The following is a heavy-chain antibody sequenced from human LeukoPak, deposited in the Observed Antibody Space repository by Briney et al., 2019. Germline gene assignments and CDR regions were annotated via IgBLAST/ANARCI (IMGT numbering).Heavy chain of an antibody. Sequence: TGGSLRLSCAASGFTFRTYSMNWVRQAPGKGLEWVSSISSSSSYIYYADSVKGRFTISRDNAKNSLYLQMNSLRAEDTAVYYCACDPLHGFGDLWGQGTLVTVSS. J-gene: IGHJ1*01. CDR1: GFTFRTYS. V-gene: IGHV3-21*06. CDR2: ISSSSSYI. D-gene: IGHD3-10*01. CDR3: ACDPLHGFGDL.